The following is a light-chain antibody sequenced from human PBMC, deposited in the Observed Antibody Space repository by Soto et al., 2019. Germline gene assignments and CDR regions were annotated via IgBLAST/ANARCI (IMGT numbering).Light chain of an antibody. CDR2: DAS. Sequence: DIQLTQSPSSLSASVGARVALTCRAGQTITSDLNWYQQRPGKAPKLLIYDASTLQSGVPSRFSGSGSGTEFTLTISSLQPEDFATYYCQQLNSYLTFGGGTKVDI. V-gene: IGKV1-9*01. J-gene: IGKJ4*01. CDR3: QQLNSYLT. CDR1: QTITSD.